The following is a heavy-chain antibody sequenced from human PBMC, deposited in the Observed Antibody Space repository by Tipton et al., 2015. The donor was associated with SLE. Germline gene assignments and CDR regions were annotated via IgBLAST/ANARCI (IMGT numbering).Heavy chain of an antibody. CDR2: ISGSGGST. V-gene: IGHV3-23*01. D-gene: IGHD6-13*01. CDR1: GFTFKSYA. J-gene: IGHJ5*02. CDR3: AKDKWQQLERIFDP. Sequence: SLRLSCAASGFTFKSYAMTWVRQAPGKGLEWVSGISGSGGSTYYADSVKGRFTISRDNSKNTLYLQMNSLRAEDTAVYYCAKDKWQQLERIFDPWGQGILVTVSS.